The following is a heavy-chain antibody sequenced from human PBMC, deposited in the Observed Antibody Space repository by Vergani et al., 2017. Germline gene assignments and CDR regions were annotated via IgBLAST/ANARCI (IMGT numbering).Heavy chain of an antibody. J-gene: IGHJ5*02. CDR1: GFTFSSYG. D-gene: IGHD1-26*01. CDR2: IRYDGSNK. V-gene: IGHV3-30*02. Sequence: QVHLVESGGGVVQPGGSLRLSCAASGFTFSSYGMHWVRQAPGKGLAWVAFIRYDGSNKYYADSVKGRFTISRDNSKNTLYLQMNSLRAEDTAVYYCAKDRPYSGSYPNGFDPWGQGTLVTVSS. CDR3: AKDRPYSGSYPNGFDP.